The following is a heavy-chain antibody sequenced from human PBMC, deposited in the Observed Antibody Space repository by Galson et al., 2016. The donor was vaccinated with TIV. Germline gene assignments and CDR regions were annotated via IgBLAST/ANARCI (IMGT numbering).Heavy chain of an antibody. CDR2: LFYSESR. V-gene: IGHV4-59*11. J-gene: IGHJ6*03. D-gene: IGHD3-3*01. Sequence: SETLSLTCTVSGGSITSHYWSWIRQPPGKGLEWIGYLFYSESRNFNSSFKSRVTVSLDTSKNQFSLKLKSVTAADTAVYYCARRGNITIFGVPYPDYYYYMDVWGKGTTVTVSS. CDR1: GGSITSHY. CDR3: ARRGNITIFGVPYPDYYYYMDV.